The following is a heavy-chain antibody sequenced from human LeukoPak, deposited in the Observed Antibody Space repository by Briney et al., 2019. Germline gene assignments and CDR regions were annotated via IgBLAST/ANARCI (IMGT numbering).Heavy chain of an antibody. CDR3: ASNYFDDSGYYWGFDY. V-gene: IGHV3-30*03. CDR1: GFTFSSYS. Sequence: GGSLRLSCAASGFTFSSYSMNWVRQAPGKGLEWVAVISYDGSNKYYADSVKGRFTISRDNSKNMLYLQMNSLRAEDTAMYYCASNYFDDSGYYWGFDYWGQGTLVTVSS. D-gene: IGHD3-22*01. J-gene: IGHJ4*02. CDR2: ISYDGSNK.